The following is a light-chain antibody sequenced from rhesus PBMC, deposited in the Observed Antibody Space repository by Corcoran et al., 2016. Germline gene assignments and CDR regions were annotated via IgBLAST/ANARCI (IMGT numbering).Light chain of an antibody. Sequence: DIQMTQSPSSLSASVGDRVTISCRASQDISNWMAWYQQKPGKAPKLLIYRAYNLETGVPSRLSGSGSGTDLILTISSLQPEEIATYYCKQHDNSPWTFGQGTKVEIQ. CDR3: KQHDNSPWT. CDR2: RAY. V-gene: IGKV1-69*01. CDR1: QDISNW. J-gene: IGKJ1*01.